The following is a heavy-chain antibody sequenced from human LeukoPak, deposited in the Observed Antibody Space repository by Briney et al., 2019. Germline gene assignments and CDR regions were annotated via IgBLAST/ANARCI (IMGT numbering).Heavy chain of an antibody. D-gene: IGHD2-2*01. V-gene: IGHV3-21*06. J-gene: IGHJ4*02. Sequence: GGSLRLSCAASGFAFSSYNMKWVRQAPGKGLEWVSFISTTSTYIYYADSVKGRFTVSRDNSKNLLYLQMDSLRVEDTAVYYCARAGTCSSTSCDGGIEYWGQGTLVTVTS. CDR1: GFAFSSYN. CDR2: ISTTSTYI. CDR3: ARAGTCSSTSCDGGIEY.